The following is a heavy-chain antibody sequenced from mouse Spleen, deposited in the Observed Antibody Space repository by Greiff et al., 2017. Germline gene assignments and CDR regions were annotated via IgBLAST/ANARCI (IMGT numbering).Heavy chain of an antibody. CDR3: VRDDSGNYETIWYCDV. V-gene: IGHV1-72*01. CDR1: GYTFTSHL. J-gene: IGHJ1*01. D-gene: IGHD2-1*01. Sequence: QVQLQQPGAELVKPGASVKLSCKASGYTFTSHLMHWVKQRPGRGLEWIGRFDPNSGGTKYNENFKSKATLTVDKHYSTDFMQRSSLTIEDSAVYDSVRDDSGNYETIWYCDVWGAGTTVSGSS. CDR2: FDPNSGGT.